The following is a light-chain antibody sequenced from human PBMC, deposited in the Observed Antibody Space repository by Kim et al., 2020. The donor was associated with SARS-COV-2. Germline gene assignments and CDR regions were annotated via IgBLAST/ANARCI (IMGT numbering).Light chain of an antibody. CDR2: GAS. Sequence: DIQMTQSPPSLSASVGDRVTITCRASQGIINYLAWFQQKPGKAPKSLIYGASTLHRGVPSKFSGSGFGTDFTLTISDLQPEDFASYYCQQYNGYPYTFGQGTKLEI. J-gene: IGKJ2*01. CDR1: QGIINY. CDR3: QQYNGYPYT. V-gene: IGKV1-16*02.